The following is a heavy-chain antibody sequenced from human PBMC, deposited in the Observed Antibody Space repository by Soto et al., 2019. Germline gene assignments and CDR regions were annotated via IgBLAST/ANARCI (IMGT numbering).Heavy chain of an antibody. D-gene: IGHD3-10*01. CDR2: INHSGST. V-gene: IGHV4-34*01. Sequence: QVRLQQWGAGLLKPSETLSLTCAVSGGSFNDYFWTWIRQSPGKGLAWIGEINHSGSTKYNPSLKSRVTMSVDTSKNQFSLYITAVSAADTGVYYCARGRRANMLRGLDPWGQGTLVPVSS. CDR1: GGSFNDYF. J-gene: IGHJ5*02. CDR3: ARGRRANMLRGLDP.